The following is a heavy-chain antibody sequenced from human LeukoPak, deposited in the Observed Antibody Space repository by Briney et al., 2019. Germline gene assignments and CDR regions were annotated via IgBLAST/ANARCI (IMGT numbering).Heavy chain of an antibody. D-gene: IGHD3-3*01. J-gene: IGHJ5*02. CDR2: INPNSGGT. CDR1: GYTFTGYY. V-gene: IGHV1-2*02. CDR3: ARTSRGARITIFGVVMSDWFDP. Sequence: ASVKVSCKASGYTFTGYYMHWVRQVPGQGLEWMGWINPNSGGTNYAQKFQGRVTMTRDTSISTAYMELSRLRSDDTAVYYCARTSRGARITIFGVVMSDWFDPWGQGTLVTVSS.